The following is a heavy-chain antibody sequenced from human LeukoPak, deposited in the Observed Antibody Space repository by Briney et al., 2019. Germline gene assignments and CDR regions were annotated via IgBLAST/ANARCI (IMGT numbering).Heavy chain of an antibody. D-gene: IGHD5-12*01. Sequence: SETLSLTCTVSGDSISNGGSISNGGHYWSWMRQFPGKGLEWIGYIYHSGNTYYNPSLESRVTISVDTSENRFSLKLNSVTAADTAIYYCARDTRIEWLRFLDYWGQGILVTVSS. CDR3: ARDTRIEWLRFLDY. CDR2: IYHSGNT. V-gene: IGHV4-31*03. CDR1: GDSISNGGSISNGGHY. J-gene: IGHJ4*02.